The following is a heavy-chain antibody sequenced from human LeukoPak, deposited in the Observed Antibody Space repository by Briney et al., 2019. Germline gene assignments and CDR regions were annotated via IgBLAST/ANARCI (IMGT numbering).Heavy chain of an antibody. V-gene: IGHV1-69*05. Sequence: GASVKVSCKASGGTFSSYAISWVRQAPGQGLEWMGGIIPIFGTANYAQKFQGRVTITTDESTSTAYMELSSLRSEDTAVYYCAGAVYYYDSSGYYGVLAFDIWGQGTMVTVSS. CDR2: IIPIFGTA. CDR1: GGTFSSYA. CDR3: AGAVYYYDSSGYYGVLAFDI. D-gene: IGHD3-22*01. J-gene: IGHJ3*02.